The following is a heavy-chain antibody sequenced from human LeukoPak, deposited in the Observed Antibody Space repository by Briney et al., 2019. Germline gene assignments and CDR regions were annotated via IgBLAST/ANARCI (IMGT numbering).Heavy chain of an antibody. J-gene: IGHJ4*02. Sequence: SVKVSCKASGGTFSSYTISWVRQAPGQGLEWMGRIIPILGIANYAQKFQGRVTITADKSTSTAYMELSSLRSEDTAVYYCASAVEEGTPNFDYWGQGTLVTVS. CDR3: ASAVEEGTPNFDY. CDR2: IIPILGIA. V-gene: IGHV1-69*02. CDR1: GGTFSSYT. D-gene: IGHD3-10*01.